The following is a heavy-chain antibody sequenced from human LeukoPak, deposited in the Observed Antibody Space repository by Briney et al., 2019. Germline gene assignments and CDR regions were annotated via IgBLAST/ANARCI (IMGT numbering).Heavy chain of an antibody. Sequence: PGGSLRLSCEASGFTFSSYAMSWVRQAPGKGLEWVSGVSGSGGGTYYTDSVKGWFTISRDNSKNTLFLQMNSLRVEDTAVYYCANLRGRGAYACSGASCYSYWGQGTLVTVS. CDR3: ANLRGRGAYACSGASCYSY. D-gene: IGHD2-15*01. J-gene: IGHJ4*02. CDR2: VSGSGGGT. V-gene: IGHV3-23*01. CDR1: GFTFSSYA.